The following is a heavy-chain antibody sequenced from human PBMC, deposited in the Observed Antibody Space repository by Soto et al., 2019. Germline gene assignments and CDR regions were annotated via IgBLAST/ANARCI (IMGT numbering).Heavy chain of an antibody. V-gene: IGHV1-8*01. D-gene: IGHD1-7*01. CDR2: XHXXXANX. CDR3: ARELRGFDP. J-gene: IGHJ5*02. Sequence: XSVKVSCKASGYPFTSYDIHWVRQATGHXXXXXXPXHXXXANXXYAXTXXXXVTXXXXXXTSKPYIELSRLRSEDTAVYYCARELRGFDPWGQGTLVTVYS. CDR1: GYPFTSYD.